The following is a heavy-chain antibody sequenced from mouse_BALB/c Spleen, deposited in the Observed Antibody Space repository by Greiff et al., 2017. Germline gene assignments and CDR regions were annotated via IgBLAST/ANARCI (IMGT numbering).Heavy chain of an antibody. D-gene: IGHD2-4*01. V-gene: IGHV14-3*02. J-gene: IGHJ3*01. CDR2: IDPANGNT. CDR3: ARSSTMIRWFAY. CDR1: GFNIKDTY. Sequence: VQLKQSGAELVKPGASVKLSCTASGFNIKDTYMHWVKQRPEQGLEWIGRIDPANGNTKYDPKFQGKATITADTSSNTAYLQLSSLTSEDTAVYYCARSSTMIRWFAYWGQGTLVTVSA.